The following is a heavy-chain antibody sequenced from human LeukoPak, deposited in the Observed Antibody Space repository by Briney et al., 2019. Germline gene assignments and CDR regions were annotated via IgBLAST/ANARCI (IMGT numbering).Heavy chain of an antibody. V-gene: IGHV1-69*06. D-gene: IGHD2-15*01. J-gene: IGHJ6*04. CDR1: GGTSSSYA. CDR2: IIPIFGTA. CDR3: AREDCSGGSCYPYYYGMDV. Sequence: SVNVSCKASGGTSSSYAISWVRQAPGQGLEWMGGIIPIFGTANYAQKFQGRVTITADKSTSTAYMELSSLRSEDTAVYYCAREDCSGGSCYPYYYGMDVWGKGTTVTVSS.